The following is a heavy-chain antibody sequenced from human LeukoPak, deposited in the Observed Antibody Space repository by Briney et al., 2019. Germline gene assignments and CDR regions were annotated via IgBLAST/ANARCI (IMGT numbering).Heavy chain of an antibody. J-gene: IGHJ4*02. V-gene: IGHV3-33*06. CDR1: GFTFSSYG. CDR2: IWYDGSNK. Sequence: GRSLRLSCAASGFTFSSYGMHWVRQAPGKGLEWVAVIWYDGSNKYYADSVKGRFTISRDNSKNTLYLQMNSLRAEDTAVYYCAKGVSQIDYWGQGTLVTVSS. D-gene: IGHD5/OR15-5a*01. CDR3: AKGVSQIDY.